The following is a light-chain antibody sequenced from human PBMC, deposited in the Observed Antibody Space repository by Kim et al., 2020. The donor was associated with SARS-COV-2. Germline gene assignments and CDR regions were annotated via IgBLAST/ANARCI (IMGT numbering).Light chain of an antibody. V-gene: IGKV3-20*01. J-gene: IGKJ2*01. CDR2: GTS. Sequence: DIELTQSPGTLSLSPGERATLSCRASQSVASDHVAWFQQKPGQAPRLLIYGTSSRATGIPDRFSASESGTDFSLTISRLEPEVFAVYYCQEYDRSPYTFGQGTKLEI. CDR1: QSVASDH. CDR3: QEYDRSPYT.